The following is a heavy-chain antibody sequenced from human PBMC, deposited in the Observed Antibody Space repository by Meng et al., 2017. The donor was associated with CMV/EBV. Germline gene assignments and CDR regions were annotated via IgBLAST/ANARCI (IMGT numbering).Heavy chain of an antibody. J-gene: IGHJ4*02. CDR1: CGSTSSCY. D-gene: IGHD2-2*01. CDR3: AREDIVVVPAARGFDY. Sequence: HLREPGRGRGKPPETLFILSSDACGSTSSCYWIWCRQPARKRVEWFGRIYTSGSTNYNPSLKSRVTMSVATSKTQFSLKLSFVTAADTAVYYCAREDIVVVPAARGFDYWGQGTLVTVSS. CDR2: IYTSGST. V-gene: IGHV4-4*07.